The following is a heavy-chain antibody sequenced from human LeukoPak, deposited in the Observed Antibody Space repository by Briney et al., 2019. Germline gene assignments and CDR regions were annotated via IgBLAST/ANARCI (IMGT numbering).Heavy chain of an antibody. D-gene: IGHD2/OR15-2a*01. V-gene: IGHV4-59*01. Sequence: PSETLSLTCTVSGGSISSYYWSWIRQPPGKGLEWIGYIYYSRSTNYNPSLKSRVTISVDTSKNQFSLKLSSVTAADTAVYYCARVKGNYFTAYYFDYWGQGTLVTVSS. CDR1: GGSISSYY. CDR3: ARVKGNYFTAYYFDY. CDR2: IYYSRST. J-gene: IGHJ4*02.